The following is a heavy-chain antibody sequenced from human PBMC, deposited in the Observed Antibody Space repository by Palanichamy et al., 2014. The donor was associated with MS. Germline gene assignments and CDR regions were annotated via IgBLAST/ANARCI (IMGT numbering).Heavy chain of an antibody. Sequence: EVQLLEVWGRLGTAWGVPETLLCGLWIQLQQLCHELVRQAPGKGLEWVSAISGSAGGTWYAASVRGRFTISRDNSKNTLFLQMNSLRVEDTAFYYCAKDHRFPNDVFDIWGQGTMVTVSS. CDR1: IQLQQLC. CDR3: AKDHRFPNDVFDI. J-gene: IGHJ3*02. V-gene: IGHV3-23*01. CDR2: ISGSAGGT.